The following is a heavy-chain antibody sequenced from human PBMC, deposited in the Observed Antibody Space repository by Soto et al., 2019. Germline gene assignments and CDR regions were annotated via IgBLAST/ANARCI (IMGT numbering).Heavy chain of an antibody. J-gene: IGHJ2*01. CDR3: ARDPTLWYFDL. CDR2: IYHSGST. Sequence: PSETLSLTCAVSGGSISSGGYSWSWIRQPPGKGLEWIGYIYHSGSTYYNPSLKSRVTISVDRSKNQFSLTLNSVTAADTAVYYCARDPTLWYFDLWGRGTLVTVSS. V-gene: IGHV4-30-2*01. CDR1: GGSISSGGYS.